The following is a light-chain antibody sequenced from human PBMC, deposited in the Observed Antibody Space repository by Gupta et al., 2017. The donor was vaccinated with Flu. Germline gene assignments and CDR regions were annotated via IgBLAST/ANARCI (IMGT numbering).Light chain of an antibody. J-gene: IGKJ4*01. CDR1: QIFNNSC. Sequence: EILLTQSPGTLSLSPGERATLSCRTTQIFNNSCLGWFQQKPGQAPRLLIYGASSRATGIPDRFSGSGSGTDFTLTISRLEPEDFAVYYCQQYGDSTLTFGGGTKVEIK. CDR2: GAS. CDR3: QQYGDSTLT. V-gene: IGKV3-20*01.